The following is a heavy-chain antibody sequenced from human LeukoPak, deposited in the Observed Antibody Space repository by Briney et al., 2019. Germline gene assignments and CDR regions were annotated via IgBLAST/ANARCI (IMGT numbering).Heavy chain of an antibody. D-gene: IGHD3-22*01. CDR3: ARNYYDNSASYASDWYFDV. Sequence: SETLSLTCTVSGDSINGYYWSWIRQPPGKGLEWIGYIYYLGSTNYNPSLRSPVTISLDTSKNQFSLKLRSVTAADTAVYYCARNYYDNSASYASDWYFDVWGRGTLVTVSS. V-gene: IGHV4-59*01. CDR2: IYYLGST. CDR1: GDSINGYY. J-gene: IGHJ2*01.